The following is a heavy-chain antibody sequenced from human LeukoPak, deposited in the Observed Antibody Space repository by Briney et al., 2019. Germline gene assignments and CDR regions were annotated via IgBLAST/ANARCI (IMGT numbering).Heavy chain of an antibody. CDR1: GYTLTELS. Sequence: GASVKVSFKVSGYTLTELSMHWVRQAPGKGLDWMGGFDPEDGETIYAQKFQGRVTMTEDTSTDTAYMELSSPRSEDTAVYYCATDLEGSGSSGRYYYYGMDVWGKGTTVTVSS. V-gene: IGHV1-24*01. CDR3: ATDLEGSGSSGRYYYYGMDV. CDR2: FDPEDGET. J-gene: IGHJ6*04. D-gene: IGHD3-10*01.